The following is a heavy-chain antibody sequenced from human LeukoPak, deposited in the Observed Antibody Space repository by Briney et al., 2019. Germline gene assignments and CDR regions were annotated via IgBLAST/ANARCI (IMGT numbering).Heavy chain of an antibody. V-gene: IGHV4-34*01. CDR1: GGSFSAHY. D-gene: IGHD3-3*01. Sequence: PSETLSLTCAVYGGSFSAHYWSWIRQPPGKGLEWIGEINHVGSTNYNPSLKSRVTISVDTSKNQFSLKLSSVTAADTAVYYCVRAAGFTDYWGQGILVTVSS. CDR3: VRAAGFTDY. J-gene: IGHJ4*02. CDR2: INHVGST.